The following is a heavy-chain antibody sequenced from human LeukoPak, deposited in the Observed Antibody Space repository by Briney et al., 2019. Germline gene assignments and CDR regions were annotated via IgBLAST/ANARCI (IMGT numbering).Heavy chain of an antibody. Sequence: GESLKISCKGSGYSFTSYWIGWVRPMPGKGLEWMGIIYPGDSDTRYSPSFQGQVTISADKSISTAYLQWSSLKASDTAMYYCARHSYSGYDLRSIFFDYWGQGTLVTVSS. V-gene: IGHV5-51*01. CDR1: GYSFTSYW. D-gene: IGHD5-12*01. J-gene: IGHJ4*02. CDR3: ARHSYSGYDLRSIFFDY. CDR2: IYPGDSDT.